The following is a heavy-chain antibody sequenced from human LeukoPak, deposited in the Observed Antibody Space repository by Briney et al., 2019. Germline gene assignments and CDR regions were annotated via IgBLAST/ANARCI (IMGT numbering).Heavy chain of an antibody. D-gene: IGHD2-2*02. J-gene: IGHJ4*02. CDR2: IYYSGST. CDR1: GDSISSYY. V-gene: IGHV4-59*01. CDR3: ARGGSRYCSSTSCYRGFDY. Sequence: SETLSLTCTVSGDSISSYYWSWIRQPPGKGLEWIGYIYYSGSTNYNPSLKSRVTISVDTSKNQFSLKLSSVTAADTAVYYCARGGSRYCSSTSCYRGFDYWGQGTLVTVSS.